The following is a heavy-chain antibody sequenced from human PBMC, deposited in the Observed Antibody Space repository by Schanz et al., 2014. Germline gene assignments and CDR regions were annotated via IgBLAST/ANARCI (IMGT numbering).Heavy chain of an antibody. CDR3: TRLRRADPNGFDV. Sequence: QVQLEQSGAEVKKPGASVKVSCKASGGTFSTYTISWVRQAPGQGLEWLGRIMPLRGIGNNAWKFQDRLTITADKSMNITYMELSSLGTEDTAVYYCTRLRRADPNGFDVWGQGTTVTVS. J-gene: IGHJ6*02. CDR2: IMPLRGIG. CDR1: GGTFSTYT. V-gene: IGHV1-69*02. D-gene: IGHD6-19*01.